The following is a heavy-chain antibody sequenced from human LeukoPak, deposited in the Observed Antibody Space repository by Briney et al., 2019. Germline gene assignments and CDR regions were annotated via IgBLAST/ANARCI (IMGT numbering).Heavy chain of an antibody. CDR2: FDPEDGET. Sequence: ASVKVSCKASGYTFTSYGISWVRQAPGKGLEWMGGFDPEDGETIYAQKFQGRVTMTEDTSTDTAYMELSSLRSEDTAVYYCATDLRWELLNYWGQGTLVTVSS. V-gene: IGHV1-24*01. J-gene: IGHJ4*02. CDR3: ATDLRWELLNY. D-gene: IGHD1-26*01. CDR1: GYTFTSYG.